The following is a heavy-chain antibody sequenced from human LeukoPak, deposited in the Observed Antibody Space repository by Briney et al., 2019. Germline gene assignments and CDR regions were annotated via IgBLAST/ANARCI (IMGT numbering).Heavy chain of an antibody. CDR2: ISYDGSNK. D-gene: IGHD2-15*01. CDR1: GFTFSSYG. V-gene: IGHV3-30*18. CDR3: AKVASTGLPSYYYMDV. J-gene: IGHJ6*03. Sequence: GGSLRLSCAASGFTFSSYGMHWVRQAPGKGLEWVAVISYDGSNKYYADPVKGRFTISRDNSKNTLYLQMNSLRAEDTAVYYCAKVASTGLPSYYYMDVWGKGTTVTVSS.